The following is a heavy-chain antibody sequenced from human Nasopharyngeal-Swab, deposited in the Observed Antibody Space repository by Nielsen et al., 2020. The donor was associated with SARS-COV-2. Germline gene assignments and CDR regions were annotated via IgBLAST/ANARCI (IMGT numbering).Heavy chain of an antibody. Sequence: GGSLRLSCAASGFTFSSYAMGWVRQAPGKGLEWVSAISGSGGSTYYADSVKGRFTISRDNSKNTLHLQMNSLRAEDTAVYYCAKYPTLLPSYYYGMDVWGQGTTVTVSS. V-gene: IGHV3-23*01. CDR1: GFTFSSYA. CDR2: ISGSGGST. CDR3: AKYPTLLPSYYYGMDV. J-gene: IGHJ6*02.